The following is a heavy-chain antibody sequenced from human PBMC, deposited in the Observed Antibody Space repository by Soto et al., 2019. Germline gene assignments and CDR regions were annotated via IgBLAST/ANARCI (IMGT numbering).Heavy chain of an antibody. V-gene: IGHV5-51*01. CDR3: ARHGLDSSSSRTRSQGPDYYYYYYMDV. CDR2: IYPGDSDT. J-gene: IGHJ6*03. D-gene: IGHD6-6*01. CDR1: GYSFTSYW. Sequence: HGESLKISCKGSGYSFTSYWIGWVRQIPGKGLEWIRIIYPGDSDTRYSPSFQGQVTISADKSISTAYLQWSSLKASDTAMYYCARHGLDSSSSRTRSQGPDYYYYYYMDVWGKGTLVTVSS.